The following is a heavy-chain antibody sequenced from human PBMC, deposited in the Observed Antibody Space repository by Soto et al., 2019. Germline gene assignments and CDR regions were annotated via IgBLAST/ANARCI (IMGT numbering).Heavy chain of an antibody. J-gene: IGHJ4*02. V-gene: IGHV3-9*01. CDR3: AKDLTLRDIVVVVAATAFDY. D-gene: IGHD2-15*01. CDR1: GFTFDDYA. Sequence: VQLVESGGGLVQPGRSLRLSCAASGFTFDDYAMHWVRQAPGKGLEWVSGISWNSGSIGYADSVKGRFTISRDNAKNSLYLQMNSLRAEDTALYYCAKDLTLRDIVVVVAATAFDYWGQGTLVTVSS. CDR2: ISWNSGSI.